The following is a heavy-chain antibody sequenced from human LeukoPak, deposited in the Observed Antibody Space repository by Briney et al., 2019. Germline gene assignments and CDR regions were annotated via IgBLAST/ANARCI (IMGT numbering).Heavy chain of an antibody. D-gene: IGHD3-22*01. CDR2: IYYSGST. J-gene: IGHJ4*02. Sequence: NPSETLSLTCTVSGGPISSYYWSWIRQPPGKGLEWIGYIYYSGSTNYNPSLKSRVTISVDTSKNQFSLKLSSVTAADTAVYYCARDLYETEYYDSSGYPLPLYWGQGTLVTVSS. CDR1: GGPISSYY. CDR3: ARDLYETEYYDSSGYPLPLY. V-gene: IGHV4-59*01.